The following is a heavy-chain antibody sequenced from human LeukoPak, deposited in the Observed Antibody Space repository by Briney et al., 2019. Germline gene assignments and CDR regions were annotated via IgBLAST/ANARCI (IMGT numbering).Heavy chain of an antibody. D-gene: IGHD1-26*01. CDR2: IWYDGSNK. J-gene: IGHJ3*02. CDR1: GFTFSSYG. V-gene: IGHV3-33*01. CDR3: ARASGSYAFDI. Sequence: GRSLRLSCAASGFTFSSYGMHWVRQAPGKGLEWVAVIWYDGSNKYYADSVKGRFTISRDNSKNTLYLQMNSLRAEDTAVYYRARASGSYAFDIWGQGTMVTVSS.